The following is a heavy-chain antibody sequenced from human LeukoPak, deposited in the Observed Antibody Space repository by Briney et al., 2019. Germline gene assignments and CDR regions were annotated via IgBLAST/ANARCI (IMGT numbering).Heavy chain of an antibody. V-gene: IGHV3-13*01. Sequence: GGSLRLSCAVSGFTFSSYDMHWVRQATGKGLEWVSAIGTAGDTYYPGSVKGRFTISRENAKNSLYLEMNSLRAGDTAVYYCARAPPGSYSYYYYYGMDVWGQRTTVSVSS. CDR2: IGTAGDT. CDR3: ARAPPGSYSYYYYYGMDV. CDR1: GFTFSSYD. J-gene: IGHJ6*02. D-gene: IGHD3-10*01.